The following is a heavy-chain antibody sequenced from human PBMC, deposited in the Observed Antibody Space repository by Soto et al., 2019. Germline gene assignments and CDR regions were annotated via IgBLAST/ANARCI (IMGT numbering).Heavy chain of an antibody. J-gene: IGHJ4*02. CDR1: GFTFSNAW. V-gene: IGHV3-15*07. D-gene: IGHD3-9*01. CDR2: IKSKTDGGTT. CDR3: TTDLDYDILTGYYSEGDY. Sequence: GGSLRLSCAASGFTFSNAWMNWVRQAPGKGLEWVGRIKSKTDGGTTDYAAPVKGRFTISRDDSKNTLYLQMNSLKTEDTAVYYCTTDLDYDILTGYYSEGDYWGQGTLVTVSS.